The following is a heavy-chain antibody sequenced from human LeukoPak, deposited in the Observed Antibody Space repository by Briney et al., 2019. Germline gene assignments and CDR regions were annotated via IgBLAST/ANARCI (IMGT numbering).Heavy chain of an antibody. CDR2: INPNSGGT. D-gene: IGHD3-22*01. CDR3: ARGYPHYYDSSGYYLGFFDY. V-gene: IGHV1-2*02. Sequence: ASVKVSCKASGYTFTGYYMHWVRQAPGQGLEWTGWINPNSGGTNYAQKFQGRVTMTRDTSISTAYMELSRLRSDDTAVYYCARGYPHYYDSSGYYLGFFDYWGQGTLVTVSS. J-gene: IGHJ4*02. CDR1: GYTFTGYY.